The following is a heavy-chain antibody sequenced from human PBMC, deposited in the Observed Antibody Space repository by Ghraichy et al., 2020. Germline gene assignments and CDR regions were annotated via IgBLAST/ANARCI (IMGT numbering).Heavy chain of an antibody. CDR1: GGSISSSSYF. CDR3: ARHENIVVVTAARAFDI. J-gene: IGHJ3*02. D-gene: IGHD2-21*02. CDR2: IYYYGNT. V-gene: IGHV4-39*01. Sequence: SETLSLTCTVSGGSISSSSYFWGWIRQPPGKGLEWIVSIYYYGNTYYNPSLKSRVTISVDTSKNQFSLKLSSVTAADTAVYYCARHENIVVVTAARAFDIWGQGTMVTVSS.